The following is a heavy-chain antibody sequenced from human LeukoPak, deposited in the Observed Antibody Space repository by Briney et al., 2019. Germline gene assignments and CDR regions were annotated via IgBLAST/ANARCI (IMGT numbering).Heavy chain of an antibody. J-gene: IGHJ1*01. CDR3: ARDLGGSSWYPETKYFQH. Sequence: GRSLRLSCAASGFTFSSYTMNWVRQAPGKGLEWVSSISSSSSYIYYADSMKGRFTISRDNAKNSLYLQMNSLRAEDTAVYYCARDLGGSSWYPETKYFQHWGQGTLVTVSS. CDR2: ISSSSSYI. V-gene: IGHV3-21*01. CDR1: GFTFSSYT. D-gene: IGHD6-13*01.